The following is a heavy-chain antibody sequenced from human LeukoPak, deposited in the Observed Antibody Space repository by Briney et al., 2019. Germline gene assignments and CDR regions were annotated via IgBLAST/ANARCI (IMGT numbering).Heavy chain of an antibody. J-gene: IGHJ4*02. V-gene: IGHV1-8*01. Sequence: VSVKVSCKASGYTFTSYDINWVRQATGQGLEWMGWMNPNSGNTGYAQKFQGRVTMTRNTSISTAYMELSSLRSEDTAVYYCARGYRYYDSSGYYSVDYWGQGTLVTVSS. CDR3: ARGYRYYDSSGYYSVDY. CDR2: MNPNSGNT. CDR1: GYTFTSYD. D-gene: IGHD3-22*01.